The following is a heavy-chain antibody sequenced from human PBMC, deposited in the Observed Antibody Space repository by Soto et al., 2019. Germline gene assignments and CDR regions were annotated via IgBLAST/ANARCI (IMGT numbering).Heavy chain of an antibody. CDR3: ARSRGYSYGPLDY. CDR2: IYYSGST. CDR1: GGSISSGDYY. J-gene: IGHJ4*02. Sequence: QVQLQESGPGLVKPSQTLSLTCTVSGGSISSGDYYWSWIRQPPGKGLEWIGYIYYSGSTYYNPSLKSRVTISVDPSKNQFSLKLSSVTAADTAVYYCARSRGYSYGPLDYWGQGTLVTVSS. V-gene: IGHV4-30-4*01. D-gene: IGHD5-18*01.